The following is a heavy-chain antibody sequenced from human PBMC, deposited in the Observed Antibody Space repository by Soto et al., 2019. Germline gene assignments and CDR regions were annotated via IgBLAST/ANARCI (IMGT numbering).Heavy chain of an antibody. CDR2: INHTGGT. Sequence: PSETLSLTCAVYGGAVNGYYWNWIRQPPGKGLEWIGEINHTGGTHYNPSLKSRVTMSVDTSKNQFSLRLRSVTAAATAIYYCATRITVFGLLIPPFDPWGQGTQVTVSS. J-gene: IGHJ5*02. D-gene: IGHD3-3*01. CDR1: GGAVNGYY. V-gene: IGHV4-34*01. CDR3: ATRITVFGLLIPPFDP.